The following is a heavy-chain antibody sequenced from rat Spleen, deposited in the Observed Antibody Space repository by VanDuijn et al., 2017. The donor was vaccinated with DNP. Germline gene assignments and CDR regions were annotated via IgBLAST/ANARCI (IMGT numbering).Heavy chain of an antibody. D-gene: IGHD1-2*01. CDR3: ATFYYYSSRYFDY. CDR1: GLTFSNYA. V-gene: IGHV5S13*01. Sequence: EVQLVESGGGLVQPGRSLKLSCAASGLTFSNYAMAWVRQAPTKGLEWVASITNSGSDTKYRDSVQGRFTISRDNAKNTLYLQMDSLRSEDTATYYCATFYYYSSRYFDYWGQGVMVTVSS. CDR2: ITNSGSDT. J-gene: IGHJ2*01.